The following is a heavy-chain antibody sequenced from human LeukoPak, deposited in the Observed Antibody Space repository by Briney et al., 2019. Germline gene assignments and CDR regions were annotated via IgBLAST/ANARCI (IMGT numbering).Heavy chain of an antibody. CDR2: ISSSGST. CDR3: ARGPYSYDSSGAFDI. D-gene: IGHD3-22*01. CDR1: GDSISSGDYY. V-gene: IGHV4-61*02. J-gene: IGHJ3*02. Sequence: PSETLSLTCTVAGDSISSGDYYWSWIRQPAGKGLEWIGRISSSGSTNYNPSLKGRVTISVYTSKNQFSLKLSSVTAADTAVYFCARGPYSYDSSGAFDIWGQGTMVTVSS.